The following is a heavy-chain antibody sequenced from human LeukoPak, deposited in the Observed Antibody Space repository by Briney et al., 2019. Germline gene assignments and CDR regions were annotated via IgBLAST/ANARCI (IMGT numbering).Heavy chain of an antibody. D-gene: IGHD5-18*01. Sequence: SETLSLTCAVYGGSFSGYYWSWIRQPPGKGLEWIGEINHSGSTNYNPSLKSRVTISVDTSKNQFSLKLSSVTAADTAVYYCARDRNGYSYGWPLNYWGQGTLVTVSS. J-gene: IGHJ4*02. V-gene: IGHV4-34*01. CDR1: GGSFSGYY. CDR3: ARDRNGYSYGWPLNY. CDR2: INHSGST.